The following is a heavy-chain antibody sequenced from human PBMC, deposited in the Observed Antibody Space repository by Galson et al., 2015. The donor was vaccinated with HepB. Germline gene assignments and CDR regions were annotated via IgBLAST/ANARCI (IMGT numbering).Heavy chain of an antibody. D-gene: IGHD3-10*01. CDR2: IKQDGSGK. CDR1: GFTFSSYW. CDR3: ARDPLWFGEFPYYYYGMDV. Sequence: SLRLSCAASGFTFSSYWMSWVRQAPGKGLEWVANIKQDGSGKYYVDSVKGRFTISRDNAKNSLYLQMNSLRAEDTAVYYCARDPLWFGEFPYYYYGMDVWGQGTTVTVSS. V-gene: IGHV3-7*03. J-gene: IGHJ6*02.